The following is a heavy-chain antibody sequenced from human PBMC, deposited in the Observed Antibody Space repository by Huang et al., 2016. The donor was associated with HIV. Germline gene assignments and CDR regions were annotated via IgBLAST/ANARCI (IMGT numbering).Heavy chain of an antibody. CDR3: AKGGSAAAVLDF. D-gene: IGHD6-13*01. CDR1: GFTLSSYG. J-gene: IGHJ4*02. Sequence: QVQLVESGGGVVQPGRSLRISCAASGFTLSSYGMHWVRQAPGKWVEWVAVISYDAKTKYYADSVKGRFSISRDNSKTTVYLQLNSLRLEDTAVYYCAKGGSAAAVLDFWGQGTLVTVSS. V-gene: IGHV3-30*18. CDR2: ISYDAKTK.